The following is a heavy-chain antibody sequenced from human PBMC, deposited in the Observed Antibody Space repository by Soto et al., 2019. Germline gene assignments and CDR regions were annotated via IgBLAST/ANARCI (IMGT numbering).Heavy chain of an antibody. CDR2: IWYDGTQK. V-gene: IGHV3-33*01. CDR3: ARAGGTTVTGLWHFDS. J-gene: IGHJ4*02. D-gene: IGHD4-17*01. Sequence: PGGSLRLSCEASGFTFNTYSIHWVRQPPGKGLEWLAAIWYDGTQKYYADSVKGRFIISRDNSKKTLYLEMNSLRAEDTAVYYCARAGGTTVTGLWHFDSWGQGTLVPVSS. CDR1: GFTFNTYS.